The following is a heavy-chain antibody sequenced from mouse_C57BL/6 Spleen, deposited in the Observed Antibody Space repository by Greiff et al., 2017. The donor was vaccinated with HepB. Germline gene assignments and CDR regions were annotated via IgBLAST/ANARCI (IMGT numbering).Heavy chain of an antibody. D-gene: IGHD2-4*01. CDR1: GYTFTDYN. J-gene: IGHJ4*01. CDR3: ARGRLRGAMDY. V-gene: IGHV1-22*01. CDR2: INPNNGGT. Sequence: VHVKQSGPELVKPGASVKMSCKASGYTFTDYNMHWVKQSHGKSLEWIGYINPNNGGTSYNQKFKGKATLTVNKSSSTAYMELRSLTSEDSAVYYCARGRLRGAMDYWGQGTSVTVSS.